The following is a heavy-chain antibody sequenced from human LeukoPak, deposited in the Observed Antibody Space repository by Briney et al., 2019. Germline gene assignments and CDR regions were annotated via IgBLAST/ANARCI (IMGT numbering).Heavy chain of an antibody. D-gene: IGHD2-15*01. CDR3: ARVLRYCSGGNCYSGGLGYMDV. J-gene: IGHJ6*03. Sequence: GSLRLSCAASGFTFSDYNMRWIRQAPGKGLEWVSSISRSGSTKYYADSVKGRFTISRDNAKNSLFLQMNSLRAEDTAVYYCARVLRYCSGGNCYSGGLGYMDVWGKGTTVTVSS. V-gene: IGHV3-11*01. CDR1: GFTFSDYN. CDR2: ISRSGSTK.